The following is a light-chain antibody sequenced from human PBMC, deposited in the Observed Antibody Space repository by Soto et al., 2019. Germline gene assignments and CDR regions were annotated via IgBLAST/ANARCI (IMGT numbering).Light chain of an antibody. V-gene: IGKV3-11*01. Sequence: EIVLTQSPGTLSLSPGERVTLSCRASQSVGNNLAWHQQKPGQAPRLLIYGASTRATGIPVRFSGSGSGTDFTLAINRLEPDDFAVYYCQQRSDWPITFGQGTRLEI. CDR3: QQRSDWPIT. CDR1: QSVGNN. J-gene: IGKJ5*01. CDR2: GAS.